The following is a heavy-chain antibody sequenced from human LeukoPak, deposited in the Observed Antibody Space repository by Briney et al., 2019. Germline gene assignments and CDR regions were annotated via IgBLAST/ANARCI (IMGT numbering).Heavy chain of an antibody. CDR1: GFTFSSYS. CDR3: ARDRSGVRGVNKTASVFWFDP. J-gene: IGHJ5*02. CDR2: ISSSSSYI. D-gene: IGHD3-10*01. Sequence: GGSLRLSCAASGFTFSSYSMNWVRQAPGKGLEWVSSISSSSSYIYYADSVKGRFTISRDNAKNSLYLQMNSLRAEDTAVYYCARDRSGVRGVNKTASVFWFDPWGQGTLVTVSS. V-gene: IGHV3-21*01.